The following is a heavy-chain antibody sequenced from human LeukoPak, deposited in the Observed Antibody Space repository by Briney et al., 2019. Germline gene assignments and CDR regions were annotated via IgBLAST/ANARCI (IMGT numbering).Heavy chain of an antibody. Sequence: GGSLRLSCAASGFSFTNYAMSWVRQAPGKGLEWVSDIGGSGGNTYYADSVKGRFTISGDSSKNVLYLQMNSLRAEDTAVYYCANLPYDSSGYWAYFDNWGQGTLVTVSS. CDR3: ANLPYDSSGYWAYFDN. V-gene: IGHV3-23*01. CDR2: IGGSGGNT. J-gene: IGHJ4*02. CDR1: GFSFTNYA. D-gene: IGHD3-22*01.